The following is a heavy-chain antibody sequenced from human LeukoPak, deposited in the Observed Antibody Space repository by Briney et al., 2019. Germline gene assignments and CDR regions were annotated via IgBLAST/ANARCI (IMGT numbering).Heavy chain of an antibody. J-gene: IGHJ6*03. CDR1: GGSISSSNW. D-gene: IGHD1-1*01. CDR3: ARDLKVEPSNYYYYKDV. CDR2: IYHSGST. Sequence: SETLSLTCAVSGGSISSSNWWSWVRQPPGKGLEWIGEIYHSGSTYYNPSLKSRVTISVDRSKNQFSLELTSATAADTAVYYCARDLKVEPSNYYYYKDVWGKGTTVTVSS. V-gene: IGHV4-4*02.